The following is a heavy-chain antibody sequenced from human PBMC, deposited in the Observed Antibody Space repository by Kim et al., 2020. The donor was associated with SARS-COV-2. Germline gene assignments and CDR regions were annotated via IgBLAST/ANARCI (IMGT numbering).Heavy chain of an antibody. D-gene: IGHD6-19*01. CDR1: GFTFSSHA. CDR3: ARVSQSGWASGYFDY. CDR2: ISYDGSSK. Sequence: GGSLRLSCAASGFTFSSHAMHWLRQSLGKGLEWVAVISYDGSSKNYADSVKGRFTVSRDNSKNTLYLQMNSLRTQDTAVYHCARVSQSGWASGYFDYWGQGTPVTV. V-gene: IGHV3-30*04. J-gene: IGHJ4*02.